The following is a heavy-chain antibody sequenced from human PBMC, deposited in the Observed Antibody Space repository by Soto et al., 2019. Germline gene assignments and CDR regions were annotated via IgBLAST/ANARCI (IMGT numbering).Heavy chain of an antibody. CDR2: ISYDGSNK. J-gene: IGHJ6*02. V-gene: IGHV3-30-3*01. D-gene: IGHD6-13*01. CDR3: ARDRGTATKYYYYGMDV. Sequence: VGSLRLSCAASGSTFSSYAMHWVRQAPGKGLEWVAVISYDGSNKYYADSVRGRFTISRDNSKNTLYLQMNSLRAEDTAVYYCARDRGTATKYYYYGMDVWGQGTTVTVSS. CDR1: GSTFSSYA.